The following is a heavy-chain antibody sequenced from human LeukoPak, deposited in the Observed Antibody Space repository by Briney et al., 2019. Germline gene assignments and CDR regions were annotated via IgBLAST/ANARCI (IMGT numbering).Heavy chain of an antibody. J-gene: IGHJ6*02. CDR1: GYTFTSYG. CDR3: ARGERYSGIDYYYYGMDV. CDR2: ISAYNDNT. V-gene: IGHV1-18*01. D-gene: IGHD1-26*01. Sequence: ASVKVSCKASGYTFTSYGISWVRQAPGQGLEWMGWISAYNDNTNYAQKLQGRVTMTTDTSTSTAYMELRSLRSDDTAVYYCARGERYSGIDYYYYGMDVWGQGTTVTVSS.